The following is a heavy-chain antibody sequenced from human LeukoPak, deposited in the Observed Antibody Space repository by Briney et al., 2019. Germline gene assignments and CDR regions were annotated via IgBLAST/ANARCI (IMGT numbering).Heavy chain of an antibody. D-gene: IGHD3-10*02. CDR2: ISSSGNNT. J-gene: IGHJ6*04. V-gene: IGHV3-23*01. CDR1: GFTFNSYA. CDR3: AELGITMIGGV. Sequence: GGSLRLSCAASGFTFNSYAMNWVRQAPGKGLEWVSTISSSGNNTYYTDSVKGRFTISRDNSKNTLYLQMNSLRAEDTAVYYCAELGITMIGGVWGKGTTVTISS.